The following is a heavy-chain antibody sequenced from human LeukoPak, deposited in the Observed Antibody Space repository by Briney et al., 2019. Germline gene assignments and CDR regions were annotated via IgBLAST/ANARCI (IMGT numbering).Heavy chain of an antibody. D-gene: IGHD2-2*01. J-gene: IGHJ5*02. CDR2: IYPPDSET. CDR3: ARQSAAAQYTNWFDP. Sequence: GESLKIYCKGSGYSFASFWIGWVRHMPGQSLESIGVIYPPDSETRYSPSFQRQVTISADKSTSTAYLQWSTLKASDTAIYYCARQSAAAQYTNWFDPWGQGTLVTVSS. V-gene: IGHV5-51*01. CDR1: GYSFASFW.